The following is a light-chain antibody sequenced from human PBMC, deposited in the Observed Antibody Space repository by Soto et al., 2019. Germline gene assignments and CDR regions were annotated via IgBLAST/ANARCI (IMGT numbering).Light chain of an antibody. Sequence: DIQMTQSPSSLSASVGDRITITCRASQGIYNFLAWYQQTPGKAPTLLIYAASTLRSGVPFRFSGSGSGTEFNLTISSLQPEDVATYYCQKYNTAPLTFGGGTKVEI. V-gene: IGKV1-27*01. J-gene: IGKJ4*01. CDR2: AAS. CDR1: QGIYNF. CDR3: QKYNTAPLT.